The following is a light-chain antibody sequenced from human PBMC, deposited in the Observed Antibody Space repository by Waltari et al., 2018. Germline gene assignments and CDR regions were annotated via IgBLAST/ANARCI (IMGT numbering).Light chain of an antibody. V-gene: IGLV1-40*01. J-gene: IGLJ3*02. CDR3: QFYDSSLTAWV. CDR1: NSNIGAGVD. Sequence: QSVLTQPPSVSGAPGQRVTISCTGSNSNIGAGVDVSWYKQIPGTAPKVLIYGNTNRPSGVPDRFSGSKSGTSASLAITGLQAEDEADYYCQFYDSSLTAWVFGGGTRLTVL. CDR2: GNT.